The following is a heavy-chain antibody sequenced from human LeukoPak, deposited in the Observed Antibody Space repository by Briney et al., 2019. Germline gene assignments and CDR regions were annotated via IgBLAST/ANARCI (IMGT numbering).Heavy chain of an antibody. D-gene: IGHD3-16*01. CDR3: ARDLGLKVFDY. V-gene: IGHV3-7*04. CDR1: GFSFSSYW. J-gene: IGHJ4*02. Sequence: PGGSLRLSCALSGFSFSSYWMSWVRQAPGKGLEWVAKIKQDGSEKYYVNSVKGRFTNSRDNAKNSLYLQMNSLRAEDTAVYYCARDLGLKVFDYWGQGTLVTVSS. CDR2: IKQDGSEK.